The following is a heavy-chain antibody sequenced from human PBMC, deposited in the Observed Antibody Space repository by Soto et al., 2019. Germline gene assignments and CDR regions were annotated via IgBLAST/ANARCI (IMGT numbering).Heavy chain of an antibody. CDR3: ARAVEMVNLFDP. Sequence: SETLSLTCTVSGGSISSYYWSWIRQPPGKGLEWIGYIYYSGSTNYNPSLKSRVTISVDTSKNQFSLKLSSVTAADTAVYYCARAVEMVNLFDPWGQGTLVTVSS. CDR1: GGSISSYY. V-gene: IGHV4-59*01. J-gene: IGHJ5*02. CDR2: IYYSGST. D-gene: IGHD2-15*01.